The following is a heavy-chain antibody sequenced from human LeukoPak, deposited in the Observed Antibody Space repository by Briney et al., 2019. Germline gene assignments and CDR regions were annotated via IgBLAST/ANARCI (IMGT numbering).Heavy chain of an antibody. Sequence: GGSLRLSCAASGFTFSSYSMNWVRQAPGKGLEWVSSISSSSSYIYYADSAKGRFTISRDNAKNSLYLQMNSLRAEDTAVYYCARDRTYYDFWSGYSSSYYGMDVWGQGTTVTVSS. D-gene: IGHD3-3*01. CDR2: ISSSSSYI. CDR1: GFTFSSYS. V-gene: IGHV3-21*01. J-gene: IGHJ6*02. CDR3: ARDRTYYDFWSGYSSSYYGMDV.